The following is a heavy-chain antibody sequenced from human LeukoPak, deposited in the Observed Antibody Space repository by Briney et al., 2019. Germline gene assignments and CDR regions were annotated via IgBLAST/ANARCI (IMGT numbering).Heavy chain of an antibody. J-gene: IGHJ4*02. Sequence: ASVKVSCKASGYTFTSYGISWVRQAPGQGLEWMGWISAYDGNTNYAQKLQGRVTMTTDTSTSTAYMELRSLRSDDTAVYYCARLDYLPYYFDYWGQGTLVTVSS. CDR1: GYTFTSYG. V-gene: IGHV1-18*01. D-gene: IGHD2/OR15-2a*01. CDR2: ISAYDGNT. CDR3: ARLDYLPYYFDY.